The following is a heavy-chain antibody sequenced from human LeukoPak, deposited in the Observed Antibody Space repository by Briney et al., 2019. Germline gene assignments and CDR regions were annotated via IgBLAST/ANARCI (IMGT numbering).Heavy chain of an antibody. J-gene: IGHJ6*02. V-gene: IGHV3-74*01. CDR3: ARAKGHSSGWQLWESRNDYYYYYGMDV. CDR2: INSDGSST. Sequence: PGGSLRLSCAASGFSFSSYWVHWVRQAPGKGLVWVSRINSDGSSTNYADSVKGRFTISRDNAKNSLYLQMNSLRAEDTAVYYCARAKGHSSGWQLWESRNDYYYYYGMDVWGQGTTVTVSS. CDR1: GFSFSSYW. D-gene: IGHD6-19*01.